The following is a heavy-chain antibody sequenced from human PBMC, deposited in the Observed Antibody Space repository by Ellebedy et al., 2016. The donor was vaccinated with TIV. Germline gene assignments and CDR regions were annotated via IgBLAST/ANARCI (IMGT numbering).Heavy chain of an antibody. V-gene: IGHV3-30-3*01. D-gene: IGHD4/OR15-4a*01. J-gene: IGHJ4*02. CDR3: ARDEVEEALTPNSCIY. Sequence: GGSLRLSCAAAGFSFDDYSLHWVRQAPGKGLEWVAVISYDGSNKYYADSVKGRFTISRDNSKNTLYLQMNSLRAEDTAVYYCARDEVEEALTPNSCIYWGQGTLVTVSS. CDR2: ISYDGSNK. CDR1: GFSFDDYS.